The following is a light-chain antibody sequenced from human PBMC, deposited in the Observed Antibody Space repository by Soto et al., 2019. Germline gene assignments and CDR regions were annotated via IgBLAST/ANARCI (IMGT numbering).Light chain of an antibody. Sequence: DIQMTQSPSSLSASVGDRITITSRASQSISSWLAWYQQKPGKAPKLLIYDASSLESGVPSRFSGSGSGTEFTLTISSLQPDDFATYYCQQYNSYSPWTLGQGTKVDIK. CDR3: QQYNSYSPWT. CDR1: QSISSW. J-gene: IGKJ1*01. CDR2: DAS. V-gene: IGKV1-5*01.